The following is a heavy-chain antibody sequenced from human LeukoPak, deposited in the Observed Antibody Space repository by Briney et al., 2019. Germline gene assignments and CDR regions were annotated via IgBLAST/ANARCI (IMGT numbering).Heavy chain of an antibody. CDR3: ASYPGVVPAASDH. CDR2: ISSSSSYI. CDR1: GFTFSSYS. D-gene: IGHD2-2*01. J-gene: IGHJ4*02. Sequence: GGSLRLSCAASGFTFSSYSMNWVRQAPGKGLEWVSSISSSSSYIYYADSVKGRFTISRDNAKNSLYLQTNSLRAEDTAVYYCASYPGVVPAASDHWGQGTLVTVSS. V-gene: IGHV3-21*01.